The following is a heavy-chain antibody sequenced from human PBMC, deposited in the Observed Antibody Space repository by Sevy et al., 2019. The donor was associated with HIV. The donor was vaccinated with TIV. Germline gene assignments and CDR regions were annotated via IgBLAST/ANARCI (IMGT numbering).Heavy chain of an antibody. V-gene: IGHV3-30*04. CDR1: GFTFSSYA. CDR3: GRAGSRGSYPLDN. CDR2: ISYDGSNK. J-gene: IGHJ2*01. Sequence: GGSLRLSCAASGFTFSSYAIHWVRQAPGKGLEWVAVISYDGSNKFYAGSVKGRFSISRDNSKNTLYLQMNSLRGEDTALYSWGRAGSRGSYPLDNGGR. D-gene: IGHD3-16*01.